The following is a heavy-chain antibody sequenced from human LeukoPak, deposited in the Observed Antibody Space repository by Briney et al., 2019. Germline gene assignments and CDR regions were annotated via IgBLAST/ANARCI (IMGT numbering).Heavy chain of an antibody. CDR1: GFTFSSIH. Sequence: GGSLRLSCAASGFTFSSIHMVWVRQAPGKGLEWVSVTYTGGNSYYADSEKGRFIISRDISKNTLYLQMNSLRAEDSALYYCARGGRGSAAVVAPRSFDIWGQGTMVTVSS. V-gene: IGHV3-53*01. D-gene: IGHD3-22*01. CDR2: TYTGGNS. J-gene: IGHJ3*02. CDR3: ARGGRGSAAVVAPRSFDI.